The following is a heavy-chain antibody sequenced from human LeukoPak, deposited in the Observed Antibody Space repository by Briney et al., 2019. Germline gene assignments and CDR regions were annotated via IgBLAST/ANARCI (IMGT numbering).Heavy chain of an antibody. J-gene: IGHJ4*02. Sequence: SETLSLTCTVSGDSIIGYYWSWIRQPPGKGLEWIGYIHYSGSTNYNPSLQSRVTTSVDTSRSHFSLKLSSATAADTAVYYCARGERLGPDFWGQGTLVTVSS. V-gene: IGHV4-59*01. CDR3: ARGERLGPDF. D-gene: IGHD1-1*01. CDR1: GDSIIGYY. CDR2: IHYSGST.